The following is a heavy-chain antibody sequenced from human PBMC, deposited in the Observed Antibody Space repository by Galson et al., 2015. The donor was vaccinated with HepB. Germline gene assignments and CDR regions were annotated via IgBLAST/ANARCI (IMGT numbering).Heavy chain of an antibody. J-gene: IGHJ6*02. Sequence: SLRLSCAASGFTFSDYYMSWIRQAPGKGLEWVSYISSSSSYTKYADSVKGRFTISRDNAKNSLYLQMNSLRAEDTAVYYCARDCSGASCYSYYYYGMDVWGQGTTVAVSS. CDR1: GFTFSDYY. D-gene: IGHD2-15*01. CDR2: ISSSSSYT. V-gene: IGHV3-11*06. CDR3: ARDCSGASCYSYYYYGMDV.